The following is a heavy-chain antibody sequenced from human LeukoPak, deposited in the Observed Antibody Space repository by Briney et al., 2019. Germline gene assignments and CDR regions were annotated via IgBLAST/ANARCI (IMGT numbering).Heavy chain of an antibody. J-gene: IGHJ4*02. Sequence: GGSLRLSCAASGFTFSSYGMHWVRQAPGKGLEWVANIKQDGSEKYYVDSVKGRFTISRDNAKNSLYLQMNSLRAEDTAIYYCARDRGSGWYYYWGQGTLVTVSS. D-gene: IGHD6-19*01. CDR3: ARDRGSGWYYY. V-gene: IGHV3-7*01. CDR2: IKQDGSEK. CDR1: GFTFSSYG.